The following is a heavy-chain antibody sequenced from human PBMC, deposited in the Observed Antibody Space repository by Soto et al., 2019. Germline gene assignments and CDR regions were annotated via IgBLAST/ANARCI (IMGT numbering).Heavy chain of an antibody. CDR3: ARFRGDGYYTF. Sequence: QVQLVESGGGLVKPGGSLRLSCAASGFTLSDYYMTWIRQAPGKGLEWVSDISISGTTIHYADSVRGRFTISRDNAKNSLWLPMNPLGAEDTAVYYCARFRGDGYYTFWGQGTLVTVSS. J-gene: IGHJ4*02. CDR2: ISISGTTI. CDR1: GFTLSDYY. D-gene: IGHD3-3*01. V-gene: IGHV3-11*01.